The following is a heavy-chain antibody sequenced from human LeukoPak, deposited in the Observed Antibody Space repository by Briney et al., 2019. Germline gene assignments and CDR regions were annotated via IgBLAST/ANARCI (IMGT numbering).Heavy chain of an antibody. CDR3: ARADYYDSSRRWFDP. Sequence: SQTLSLTCTVSGGSISSGGYYWSWIRQHPGKGLEWIGYIYYSGSTYYNPSLKSRVTISVDTSKNQFSLKLSSVTAADTAVYYCARADYYDSSRRWFDPWGQGTLVTVSS. V-gene: IGHV4-31*03. CDR2: IYYSGST. D-gene: IGHD3-22*01. CDR1: GGSISSGGYY. J-gene: IGHJ5*02.